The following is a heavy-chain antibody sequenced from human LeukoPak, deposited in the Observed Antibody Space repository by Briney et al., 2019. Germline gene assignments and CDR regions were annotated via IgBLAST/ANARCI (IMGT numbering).Heavy chain of an antibody. V-gene: IGHV3-23*01. D-gene: IGHD3-10*01. CDR2: ISGSGGST. CDR3: AKDRQSSYRSGSYYAIDY. Sequence: PGGSLRLSCAASGFTFSSYAMSWVRQAPGKGLEWVSAISGSGGSTYYADSVKGRFTISRDNSKNTLYLQMNSLRAEDTAVYYCAKDRQSSYRSGSYYAIDYWGQGTLVTVSS. J-gene: IGHJ4*02. CDR1: GFTFSSYA.